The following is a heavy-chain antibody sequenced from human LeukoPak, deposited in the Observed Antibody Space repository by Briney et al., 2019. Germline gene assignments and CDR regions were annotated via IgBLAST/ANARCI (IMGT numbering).Heavy chain of an antibody. D-gene: IGHD3-22*01. J-gene: IGHJ4*02. CDR1: GFIFSDYY. V-gene: IGHV3-11*04. CDR3: ARDIYYYDSSGYYFPGGSDY. Sequence: PGGSLRLSCAASGFIFSDYYMSWIRQAPGKGLEWVPYISSGGSTIYYADSVKGRFTISRDNAKNSLYLQMNSLRAEDTAVYYCARDIYYYDSSGYYFPGGSDYWGQGTLVTVSS. CDR2: ISSGGSTI.